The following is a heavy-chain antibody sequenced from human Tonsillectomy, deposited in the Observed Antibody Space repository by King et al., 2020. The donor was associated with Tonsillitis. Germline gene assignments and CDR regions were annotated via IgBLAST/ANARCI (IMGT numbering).Heavy chain of an antibody. J-gene: IGHJ6*02. Sequence: VQLQESGPGLEKPSQTLSLTCAVSGDSINSGGHSWSWIRQPPGKGLDWIGYISYTGSTCYNPSLKSRVTISLDTSKNQFSLKLNSVTAADTAVYYCARSLFRFGESNYYSYGLDVWGQGTTVTVSS. CDR3: ARSLFRFGESNYYSYGLDV. V-gene: IGHV4-30-4*07. D-gene: IGHD3-10*01. CDR2: ISYTGST. CDR1: GDSINSGGHS.